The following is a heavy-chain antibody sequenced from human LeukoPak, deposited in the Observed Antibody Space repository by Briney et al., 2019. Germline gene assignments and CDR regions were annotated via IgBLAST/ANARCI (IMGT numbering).Heavy chain of an antibody. V-gene: IGHV3-23*01. D-gene: IGHD6-6*01. CDR1: GFTFSSYA. CDR2: VSGSGCST. J-gene: IGHJ4*02. Sequence: PGGSLRLSCAASGFTFSSYAMSWVRQAPGKGLEWVSAVSGSGCSTYYAAPVKGRFTISRDNSTNTLYLQMHSMRAEDTAVDYCAKDIAARRFMFMFFDYWGQGTLVTVSS. CDR3: AKDIAARRFMFMFFDY.